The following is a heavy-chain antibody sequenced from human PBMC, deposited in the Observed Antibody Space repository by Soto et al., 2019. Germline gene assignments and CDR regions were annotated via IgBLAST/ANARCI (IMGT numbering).Heavy chain of an antibody. V-gene: IGHV4-34*01. Sequence: QVQLQQWGAGLLKPSETLSLTCAVYVGSFNNYFWSWIRQPPGKGLEWIGEINHSGSTNYNPSLKRRVTISVDTCKNQFALKLSSVTAADTAVYYCARGDSSGWYFDYWGQGTLVTVSS. CDR1: VGSFNNYF. J-gene: IGHJ4*02. CDR3: ARGDSSGWYFDY. CDR2: INHSGST. D-gene: IGHD6-19*01.